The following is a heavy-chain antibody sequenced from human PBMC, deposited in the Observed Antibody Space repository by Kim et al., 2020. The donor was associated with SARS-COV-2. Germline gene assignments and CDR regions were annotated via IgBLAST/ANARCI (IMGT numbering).Heavy chain of an antibody. J-gene: IGHJ6*02. Sequence: DSVKGRFTISTDNSKSTLFLQMSSLTAADTAVYFCAKSTIPGGLRSGMDVWGQGTTVTVSS. D-gene: IGHD3-3*01. V-gene: IGHV3-23*01. CDR3: AKSTIPGGLRSGMDV.